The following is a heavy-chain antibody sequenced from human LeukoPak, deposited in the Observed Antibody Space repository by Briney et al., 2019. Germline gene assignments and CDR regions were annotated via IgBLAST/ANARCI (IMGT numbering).Heavy chain of an antibody. CDR1: GGSISSGGYY. D-gene: IGHD5-12*01. CDR2: IYHSGST. V-gene: IGHV4-30-2*01. J-gene: IGHJ3*02. CDR3: ARGPSGLRSPFNT. Sequence: SQTLFLTCTVSGGSISSGGYYWSWIRQPPGKGLEWIGYIYHSGSTNYNPSLKSRVTISVDKSKNQFSLKLSSVTAADTAVYYCARGPSGLRSPFNTWGQGTTVTVSS.